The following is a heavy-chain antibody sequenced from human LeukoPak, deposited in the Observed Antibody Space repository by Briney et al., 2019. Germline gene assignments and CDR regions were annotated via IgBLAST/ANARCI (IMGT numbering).Heavy chain of an antibody. J-gene: IGHJ6*04. CDR1: AVSVSNNSAA. CDR2: TYYRSKAYK. V-gene: IGHV6-1*01. Sequence: SQTLSLTCAISAVSVSNNSAAWNWIRQSPSRGLECLARTYYRSKAYKDYAGSVKSRITINPDTSKKQCTLQLNSVTHEDTAGYYCARDPSPRWLGARYYYFDMYVWGTGTTVTVSS. CDR3: ARDPSPRWLGARYYYFDMYV. D-gene: IGHD6-19*01.